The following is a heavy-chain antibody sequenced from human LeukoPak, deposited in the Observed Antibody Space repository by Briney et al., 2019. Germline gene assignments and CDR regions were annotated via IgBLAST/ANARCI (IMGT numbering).Heavy chain of an antibody. J-gene: IGHJ4*02. Sequence: GGSLRLSCAASGFTVSSNYMSWVRQAPGKGLEWVSVIYTGGDTYYADSVKGRFTISRDNAKNSLYLQMNSLRAEDTAVYYCARHPRVYYYDSSGYMAWGQGTLVTVSS. CDR1: GFTVSSNY. CDR2: IYTGGDT. D-gene: IGHD3-22*01. V-gene: IGHV3-66*04. CDR3: ARHPRVYYYDSSGYMA.